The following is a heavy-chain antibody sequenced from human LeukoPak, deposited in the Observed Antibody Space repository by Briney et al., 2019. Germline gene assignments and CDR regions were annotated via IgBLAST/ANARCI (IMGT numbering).Heavy chain of an antibody. CDR1: GFTFSNAW. J-gene: IGHJ6*03. CDR2: IQHDESNK. Sequence: GGSLRLSCAASGFTFSNAWMSWVRQAPGKGLEWEAFIQHDESNKYYADSVKGRFTISRDNSKNTLYLQMNSLRTEDTAVYYCVKELYMDVWGKGTTVTVSS. CDR3: VKELYMDV. V-gene: IGHV3-30*02.